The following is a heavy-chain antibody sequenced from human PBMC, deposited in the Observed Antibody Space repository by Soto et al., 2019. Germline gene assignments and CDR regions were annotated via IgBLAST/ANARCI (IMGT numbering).Heavy chain of an antibody. V-gene: IGHV1-18*01. J-gene: IGHJ3*02. CDR1: GYTFTSYG. CDR2: ISAYNGNT. D-gene: IGHD2-2*01. CDR3: ARDRLRYCGSTSCYGEI. Sequence: GASVKVSCKASGYTFTSYGISWVRQAPGQGLEWMGWISAYNGNTNYAQKHKGRVTMTTDTSTSTAYKEQRSLRSDDTAVYYCARDRLRYCGSTSCYGEIWG.